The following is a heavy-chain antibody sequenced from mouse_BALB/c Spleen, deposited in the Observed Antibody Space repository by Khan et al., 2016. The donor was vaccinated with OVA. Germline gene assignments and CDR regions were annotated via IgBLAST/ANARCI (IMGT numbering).Heavy chain of an antibody. V-gene: IGHV5-6*01. Sequence: EVELVESGGDLVKPGGSLKLSCAASGFTFSSYSMSWVRQTPDKRLEWVATISSGGDYTYYPDNVKGRFTISRDNAKNTLYLQMSSLKFEDTAMYYCASHLTGSFAYWGQGTLVTVSA. CDR2: ISSGGDYT. D-gene: IGHD4-1*01. CDR3: ASHLTGSFAY. J-gene: IGHJ3*01. CDR1: GFTFSSYS.